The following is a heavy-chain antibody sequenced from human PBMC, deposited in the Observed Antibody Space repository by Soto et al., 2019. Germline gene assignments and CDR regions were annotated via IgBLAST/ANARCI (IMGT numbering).Heavy chain of an antibody. CDR1: GGTISSYY. CDR3: ASSGWDAFDI. V-gene: IGHV4-59*08. CDR2: IYYSGST. J-gene: IGHJ3*02. D-gene: IGHD6-19*01. Sequence: PSETLSLTCTVSGGTISSYYWSWIRQPPGKGLEWIGYIYYSGSTNYNPSLKSRVTISVDTSKNQFSLKLSSVTAADTAVYYCASSGWDAFDIWGQGTMVTVSS.